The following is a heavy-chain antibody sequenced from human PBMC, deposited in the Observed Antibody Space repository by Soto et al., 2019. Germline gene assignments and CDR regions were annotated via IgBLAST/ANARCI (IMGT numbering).Heavy chain of an antibody. CDR1: GGNFNNYA. Sequence: QVQLVQSGAEVKKPGSSMKVSCKASGGNFNNYAISWVRQAPAQGLQWMGGIIPIIDTTHYAQKLQGRVTISADRGRTTVYMELTGLTSDDSATYFCARAPRDRDAFSLWGQGTVVTVSS. CDR2: IIPIIDTT. J-gene: IGHJ3*01. D-gene: IGHD2-21*01. CDR3: ARAPRDRDAFSL. V-gene: IGHV1-69*06.